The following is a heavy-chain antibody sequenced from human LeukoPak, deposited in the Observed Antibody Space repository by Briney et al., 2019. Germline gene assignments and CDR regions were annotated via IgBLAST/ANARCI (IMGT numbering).Heavy chain of an antibody. CDR1: GGTFSSYA. CDR3: ARGDYDILTGYFSYFDY. J-gene: IGHJ4*02. CDR2: IIPIFGTA. V-gene: IGHV1-69*06. D-gene: IGHD3-9*01. Sequence: PVKVSCKASGGTFSSYAISWVRQAPGQGLEWMGGIIPIFGTANYAQKFQGRVTITADKSTSTAYMELSSLRSEDTAVYYCARGDYDILTGYFSYFDYWGQGTLVTVSS.